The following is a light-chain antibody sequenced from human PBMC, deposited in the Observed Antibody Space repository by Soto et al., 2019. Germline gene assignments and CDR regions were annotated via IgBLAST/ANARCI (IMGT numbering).Light chain of an antibody. CDR2: GAS. CDR1: QSVSDN. CDR3: QQYQSFSLT. Sequence: EIVMTQSPATLSVSPGGRATLSCRASQSVSDNLAWYQQKPGQPPRLLIYGASTRATGIPARFSGSGSGTEFTLTISSLQSDDFATYYCQQYQSFSLTFGGGTRVEVK. J-gene: IGKJ4*01. V-gene: IGKV3-15*01.